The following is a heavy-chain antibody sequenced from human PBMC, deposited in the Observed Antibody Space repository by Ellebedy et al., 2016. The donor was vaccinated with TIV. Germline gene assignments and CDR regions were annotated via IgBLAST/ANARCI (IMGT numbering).Heavy chain of an antibody. CDR3: ALSSVWGSYRYTFYFDY. CDR1: GYTFTSYG. J-gene: IGHJ4*02. D-gene: IGHD3-16*02. CDR2: ISAYNGNT. V-gene: IGHV1-18*01. Sequence: ASVKVSCKASGYTFTSYGISWVRQAPGQGLEWMGWISAYNGNTNYAQKLQGRVTMTTDTSTSTAYMELRSLRSYDTAVYYCALSSVWGSYRYTFYFDYWGQGTLVTVSS.